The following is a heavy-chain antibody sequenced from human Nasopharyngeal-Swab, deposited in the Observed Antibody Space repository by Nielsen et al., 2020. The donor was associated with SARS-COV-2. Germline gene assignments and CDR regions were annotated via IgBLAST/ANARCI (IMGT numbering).Heavy chain of an antibody. CDR2: IYYSGSA. D-gene: IGHD1-14*01. Sequence: WIRQPPGKGLEWTGNIYYSGSAYYNPSLKSRVTISVDTSKNQFSLNLISVTAADAAVYYCARVGRVIDYWGQGTLVTVSS. V-gene: IGHV4-39*07. J-gene: IGHJ4*02. CDR3: ARVGRVIDY.